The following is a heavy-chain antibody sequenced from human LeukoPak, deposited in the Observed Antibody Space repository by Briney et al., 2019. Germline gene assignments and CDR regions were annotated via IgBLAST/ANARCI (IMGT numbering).Heavy chain of an antibody. V-gene: IGHV3-15*01. D-gene: IGHD2-8*01. CDR1: GFTFSNAW. Sequence: GGSLRLSCAASGFTFSNAWMSWVRQAPGKGLEWVGRIKSKTDGGTTDFAAPVKGRFTISRDDSQNTLSLQMTNLKTEDTAVYYCTTDSGNLYFYNYYMDVWGKGATVTVSS. J-gene: IGHJ6*03. CDR3: TTDSGNLYFYNYYMDV. CDR2: IKSKTDGGTT.